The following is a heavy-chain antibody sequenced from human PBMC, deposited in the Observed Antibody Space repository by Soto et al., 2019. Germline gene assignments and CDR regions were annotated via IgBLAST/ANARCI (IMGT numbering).Heavy chain of an antibody. CDR1: GYTFTSYY. J-gene: IGHJ6*03. CDR3: ARDQEPSTLYYDHYYIDV. CDR2: INPSGGST. V-gene: IGHV1-46*03. Sequence: QVQLVQSGAEVKKPGASVTVSCKASGYTFTSYYIHWVRQAPGQGLEWMGIINPSGGSTSYAQKFQGRVTMTRDTSTSTVYMEVSGLRSEDTAVYYCARDQEPSTLYYDHYYIDVWGKGTTVTVSS.